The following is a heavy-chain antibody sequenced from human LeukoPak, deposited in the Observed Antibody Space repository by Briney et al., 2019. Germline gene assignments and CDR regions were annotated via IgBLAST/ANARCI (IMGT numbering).Heavy chain of an antibody. D-gene: IGHD6-13*01. V-gene: IGHV3-73*01. Sequence: PGGSLRLSCAASGFTFSGSAIHWVRQASGKGLEWVGRIRSKANSYATAYAASVEGRFTISRDDPKNTAYLQINSLKTEDTAVYYCTSSPSIAATGTKWGFEYWGQGTLVTVSS. CDR2: IRSKANSYAT. CDR1: GFTFSGSA. J-gene: IGHJ4*02. CDR3: TSSPSIAATGTKWGFEY.